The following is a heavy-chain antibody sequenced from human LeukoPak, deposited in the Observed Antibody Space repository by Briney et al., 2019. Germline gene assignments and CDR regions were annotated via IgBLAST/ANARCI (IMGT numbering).Heavy chain of an antibody. CDR3: ARDFFHGHCSGLSCFLLDY. Sequence: ASVKVSCKASGYIFTTYGISWVRQAPGQGLERMGWISILYGETKYAQKFQGRLTMTTDTSTNTAYMELRSLRPDDTAIYYCARDFFHGHCSGLSCFLLDYWGQGSLVTVSS. D-gene: IGHD2-15*01. V-gene: IGHV1-18*01. J-gene: IGHJ4*02. CDR2: ISILYGET. CDR1: GYIFTTYG.